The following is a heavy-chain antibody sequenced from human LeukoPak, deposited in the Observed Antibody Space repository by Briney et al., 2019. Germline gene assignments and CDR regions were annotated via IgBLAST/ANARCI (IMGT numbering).Heavy chain of an antibody. Sequence: GGSLRLSCAASGITFSSYVMSWVRQGPGKGLEWVSGISVSGAGTYYADSVKGRFTISRDNSKNTLYLQMSSLRAEDTAVYYCAKGELLLSASDFWGQGTLVTVSS. D-gene: IGHD2-15*01. V-gene: IGHV3-23*01. J-gene: IGHJ4*02. CDR2: ISVSGAGT. CDR1: GITFSSYV. CDR3: AKGELLLSASDF.